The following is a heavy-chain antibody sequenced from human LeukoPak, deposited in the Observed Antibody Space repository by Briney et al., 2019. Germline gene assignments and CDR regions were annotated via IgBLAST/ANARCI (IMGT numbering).Heavy chain of an antibody. CDR1: GYTFTGYY. CDR2: INPNSGGT. J-gene: IGHJ2*01. Sequence: GASVKVSCKASGYTFTGYYMHWVRQAPGQGLEWMGRINPNSGGTNYEQKFQGRVTMTRDTSISTAYMELSSLRSDDTAVYFCAKEADIVSFDLWGRGTLVTVSS. V-gene: IGHV1-2*06. CDR3: AKEADIVSFDL. D-gene: IGHD2-15*01.